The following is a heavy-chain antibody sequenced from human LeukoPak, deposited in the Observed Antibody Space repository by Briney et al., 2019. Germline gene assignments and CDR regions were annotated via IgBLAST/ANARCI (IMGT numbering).Heavy chain of an antibody. V-gene: IGHV4-34*01. Sequence: SETLSLTCAVYGGSFSGYYWSWIRQPPGKGLEWIGEINHSGSTNYNPSLKSRVTISVDTSKNQFSLKLSSVTAADTAVYYCRLGELSSDYLDYWGQGTLVTVSS. CDR1: GGSFSGYY. CDR3: RLGELSSDYLDY. J-gene: IGHJ4*02. D-gene: IGHD3-16*02. CDR2: INHSGST.